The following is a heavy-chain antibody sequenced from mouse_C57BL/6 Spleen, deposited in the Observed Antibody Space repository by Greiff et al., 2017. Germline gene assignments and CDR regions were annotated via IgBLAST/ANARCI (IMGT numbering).Heavy chain of an antibody. V-gene: IGHV1-54*01. CDR3: ARSRQLFAMDY. Sequence: QVQLQQSGAELVRPGTSVKVSCKASGYAFTNYLIEWVKQRPGQGLEWIGVINPGSGGTNYNEKFKGKATLTADKSSSTAYMQLSSLTSEDSAVYFCARSRQLFAMDYWGQGTSVTVSS. J-gene: IGHJ4*01. D-gene: IGHD6-1*01. CDR2: INPGSGGT. CDR1: GYAFTNYL.